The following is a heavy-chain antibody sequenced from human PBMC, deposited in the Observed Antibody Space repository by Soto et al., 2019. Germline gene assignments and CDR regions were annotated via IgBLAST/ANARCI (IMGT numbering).Heavy chain of an antibody. CDR1: GGFIISYY. J-gene: IGHJ4*02. D-gene: IGHD4-17*01. CDR3: ARGGVYGDYGY. Sequence: SETLSLTCTVSGGFIISYYWSWIRQPPGKGLEWIGYIYYSGSTNYNPSLKSRVTISVDTSKNQFSLKLSSVTAADTAVYYCARGGVYGDYGYWGQGTLVTVSP. V-gene: IGHV4-59*01. CDR2: IYYSGST.